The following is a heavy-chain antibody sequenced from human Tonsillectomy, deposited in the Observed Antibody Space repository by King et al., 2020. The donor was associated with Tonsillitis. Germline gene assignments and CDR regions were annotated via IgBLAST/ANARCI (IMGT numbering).Heavy chain of an antibody. V-gene: IGHV3-30*18. J-gene: IGHJ3*02. CDR2: ISYDGSNK. D-gene: IGHD5-24*01. CDR3: AKDLLEMAANDAFDI. CDR1: GFTFSSYV. Sequence: VQLVESGGGVVQPGRSLRLSCAASGFTFSSYVMHWVRQAPGKGLEWVAVISYDGSNKYYADSVKGRFTISRDNSKNTLYLQMNSLRAEDTAVYYCAKDLLEMAANDAFDIWGQGTMVTVSS.